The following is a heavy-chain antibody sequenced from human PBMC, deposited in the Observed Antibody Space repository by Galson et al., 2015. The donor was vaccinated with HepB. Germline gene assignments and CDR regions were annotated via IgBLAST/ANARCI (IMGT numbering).Heavy chain of an antibody. CDR2: IDWDDDK. Sequence: PALVKPTQTLTLTCTFSGFSLSTSGMRVSWIRQPPGKALEWLARIDWDDDKFYSTSLKTRLTISKDTSKNQVVLTMTNMDPVDTATYYCARTVAVAGIYYFDYWGQGTLVTVSS. D-gene: IGHD6-19*01. CDR3: ARTVAVAGIYYFDY. CDR1: GFSLSTSGMR. J-gene: IGHJ4*02. V-gene: IGHV2-70*04.